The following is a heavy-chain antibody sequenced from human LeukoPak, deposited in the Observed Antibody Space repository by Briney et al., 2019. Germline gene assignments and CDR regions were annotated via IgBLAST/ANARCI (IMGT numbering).Heavy chain of an antibody. Sequence: PGGSLRLSCAASGFTVSSNYMSWVRQAPGKGLEWVGRIKSKTDGGTTDYAAPVKGRFTISRDDSKNTLYLQMNSLKTEDTAVYYCTTAGIYYYGMDVWGQGTTVTVSS. CDR1: GFTVSSNY. CDR2: IKSKTDGGTT. J-gene: IGHJ6*02. V-gene: IGHV3-15*01. CDR3: TTAGIYYYGMDV.